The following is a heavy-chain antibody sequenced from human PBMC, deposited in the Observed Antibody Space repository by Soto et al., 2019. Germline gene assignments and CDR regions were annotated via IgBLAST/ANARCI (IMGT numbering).Heavy chain of an antibody. J-gene: IGHJ5*02. CDR1: DGSISSGGYY. Sequence: PSETLSLTCTVSDGSISSGGYYWSWIRQHPGKGLEWIGYIYYSGSTYYNQSLKSRVTISVDTSKNQFSLKLSSVTAADTAVYYCARAPTFTMVRGVIAPETSYPSNWFDPWGQGTLVTVSS. CDR3: ARAPTFTMVRGVIAPETSYPSNWFDP. V-gene: IGHV4-31*03. CDR2: IYYSGST. D-gene: IGHD3-10*01.